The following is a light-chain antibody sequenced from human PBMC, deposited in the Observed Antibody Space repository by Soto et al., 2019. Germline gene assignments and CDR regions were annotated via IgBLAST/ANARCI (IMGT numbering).Light chain of an antibody. CDR2: GAS. V-gene: IGKV3-20*01. CDR1: QSVSSSY. J-gene: IGKJ2*01. Sequence: EIVLTQSPGTLSLSPGERATLSCRASQSVSSSYLAWYQQKPGQAPRVLIYGASSRATGIPDRFSGSGSGTEFTLTIGRLEPEDFAGYFCQQYGNSPPNTFCQGTKVEIK. CDR3: QQYGNSPPNT.